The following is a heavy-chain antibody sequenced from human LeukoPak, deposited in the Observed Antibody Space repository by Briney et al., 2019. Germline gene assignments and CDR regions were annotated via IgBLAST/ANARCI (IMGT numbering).Heavy chain of an antibody. CDR1: GYTLTELS. J-gene: IGHJ4*02. CDR2: FDPEDGET. V-gene: IGHV1-24*01. CDR3: ATVKAGYYNVGGYFDY. D-gene: IGHD3-9*01. Sequence: ASVTVSCKVSGYTLTELSMHWVRQAPGKGLEWMGGFDPEDGETIYAQKFQGRVTMTEDTSTDTAYMELSSLRSEDTAVYYCATVKAGYYNVGGYFDYWGQGTLVTVSS.